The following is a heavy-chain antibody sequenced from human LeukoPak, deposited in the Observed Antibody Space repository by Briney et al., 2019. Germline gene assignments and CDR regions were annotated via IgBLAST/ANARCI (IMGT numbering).Heavy chain of an antibody. V-gene: IGHV1-2*06. CDR3: ARMDRASSGADNWFDP. Sequence: ASVKISCKASGYTFTDYYVHWVRQAPGQGLEWMGRISPNSGGTNYAQKFRGRLTVTRDTSISTAYMELSSLRSDDTAVYYCARMDRASSGADNWFDPWGQGALVTVSS. CDR2: ISPNSGGT. D-gene: IGHD3-22*01. CDR1: GYTFTDYY. J-gene: IGHJ5*02.